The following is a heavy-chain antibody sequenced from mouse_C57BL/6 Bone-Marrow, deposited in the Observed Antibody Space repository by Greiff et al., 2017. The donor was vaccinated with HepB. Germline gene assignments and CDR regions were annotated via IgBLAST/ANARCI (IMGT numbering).Heavy chain of an antibody. J-gene: IGHJ4*01. CDR3: ARHVLITTVVATDYAMDY. D-gene: IGHD1-1*01. CDR1: GFTFSDYG. CDR2: ISNLAYSI. V-gene: IGHV5-15*04. Sequence: EVKVEESGGGLVQPGGSLKLSCAASGFTFSDYGMAWVRQAPRKGPEWVAFISNLAYSIYYADTVTGRFTISRENAKNTLYLEMSSLRSEDTAMYYCARHVLITTVVATDYAMDYWGQGTSVTVSS.